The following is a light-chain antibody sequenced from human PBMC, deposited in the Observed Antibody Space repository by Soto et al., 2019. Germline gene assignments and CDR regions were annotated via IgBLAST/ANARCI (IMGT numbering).Light chain of an antibody. CDR2: DDN. V-gene: IGLV1-51*01. Sequence: SVLTQPPSVSAAPGQKVSISCSARCSNIGGNSVSWYQQLPGTAPKLRIYDDNKRPSGIPDRFSGSKSGTSATLGITGFQTGDEADYYCGSWDSSLSAYVFGTGTKVTVL. J-gene: IGLJ1*01. CDR1: CSNIGGNS. CDR3: GSWDSSLSAYV.